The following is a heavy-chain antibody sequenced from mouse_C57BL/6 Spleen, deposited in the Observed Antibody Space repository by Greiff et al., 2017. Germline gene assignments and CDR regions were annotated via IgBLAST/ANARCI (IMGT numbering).Heavy chain of an antibody. CDR1: GYSITSGYY. CDR2: ISYDGSN. CDR3: ARGGSNYDWFAY. Sequence: VQLKQSGPGLVKPSQSLSLTCSVTGYSITSGYYWNWIRQFPGNKLEWMGYISYDGSNNYNPSLKNRISITRDTSKNPFFLKLNSVTTEDTATYYCARGGSNYDWFAYWGQGTLVTVSA. D-gene: IGHD2-5*01. J-gene: IGHJ3*01. V-gene: IGHV3-6*01.